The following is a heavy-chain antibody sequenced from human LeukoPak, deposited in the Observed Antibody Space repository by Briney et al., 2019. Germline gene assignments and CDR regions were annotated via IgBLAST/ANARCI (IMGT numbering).Heavy chain of an antibody. Sequence: GGSLRLSCEASGFIFFNSAMTWVRQAPGKGLEWVSTISGFGESTYHADSVKGRFTISRDQFKSTLYLQMNSLRVEDTAIYYCAKGGHRSLFDYWGQGALVTVSS. J-gene: IGHJ4*02. CDR3: AKGGHRSLFDY. CDR2: ISGFGEST. D-gene: IGHD2-21*01. CDR1: GFIFFNSA. V-gene: IGHV3-23*01.